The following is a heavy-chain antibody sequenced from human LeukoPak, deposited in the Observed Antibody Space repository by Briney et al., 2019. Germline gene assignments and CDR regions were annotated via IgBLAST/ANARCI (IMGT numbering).Heavy chain of an antibody. CDR2: IYYSGST. Sequence: SETLSLTCTVSGGSISSSSYYWGWIRQPPGKGLEWIGSIYYSGSTYYNPSLKSRVTISVDTSKNQFSLKLSSVTAADTAVYYCARGGNGGNFDYWGQGTLVTVSS. D-gene: IGHD4-23*01. CDR1: GGSISSSSYY. CDR3: ARGGNGGNFDY. V-gene: IGHV4-39*07. J-gene: IGHJ4*02.